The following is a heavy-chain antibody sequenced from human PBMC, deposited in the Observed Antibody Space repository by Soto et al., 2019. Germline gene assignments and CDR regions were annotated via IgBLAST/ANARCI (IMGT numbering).Heavy chain of an antibody. J-gene: IGHJ4*02. D-gene: IGHD3-3*01. V-gene: IGHV3-33*01. CDR3: ARGPYDFWSGYPDY. Sequence: GGSLRLSCAASGFTFSNYGMHWVRQAPGKGLEWVALIWYDGTNKYYADSVKGRFTISRDNSKNTLYLQMDSLRAEDTAVYYCARGPYDFWSGYPDYWGQGTLVTVSS. CDR1: GFTFSNYG. CDR2: IWYDGTNK.